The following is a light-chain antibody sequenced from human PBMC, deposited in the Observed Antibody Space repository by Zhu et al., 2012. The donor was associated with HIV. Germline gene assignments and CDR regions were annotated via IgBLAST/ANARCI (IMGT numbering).Light chain of an antibody. CDR3: QQYGNSPRT. Sequence: EIVLTQSPGTLSLSPGERATLSCRASESVSSSYLAWYQQKRGQAPRLLIFGASRRATGIPDRFSGSGSGTDFTLTISRLEPEDFAVYYCQQYGNSPRTFGQGTRVEIK. J-gene: IGKJ1*01. V-gene: IGKV3-20*01. CDR2: GAS. CDR1: ESVSSSY.